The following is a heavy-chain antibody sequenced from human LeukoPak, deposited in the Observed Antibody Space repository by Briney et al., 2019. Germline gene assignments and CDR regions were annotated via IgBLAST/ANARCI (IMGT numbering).Heavy chain of an antibody. V-gene: IGHV3-30*18. J-gene: IGHJ5*02. CDR1: GFTFSSYG. Sequence: GGSLRLSCAASGFTFSSYGMHWVRQAPGKGLEGVATISYEGSNKFYTDSVKGRFTISRDNSKNTLFLQINSLRAEDTPVYYCAKAESYGDGFHCFDPWGQGALVTVSS. D-gene: IGHD4-17*01. CDR2: ISYEGSNK. CDR3: AKAESYGDGFHCFDP.